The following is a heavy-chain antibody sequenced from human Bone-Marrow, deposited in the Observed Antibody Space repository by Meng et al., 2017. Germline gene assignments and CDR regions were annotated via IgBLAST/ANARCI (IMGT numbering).Heavy chain of an antibody. CDR1: GGSFSGYY. CDR3: ARGRGTMPYWYFDL. J-gene: IGHJ2*01. CDR2: INHSGST. Sequence: QLRRGGPGLLKHSETLSLTCAVHGGSFSGYYWSWIRQPPGKGLEWIGEINHSGSTNYNPSLKSRVTISVDTSKNQFSLKLSSVTAADTAVYYCARGRGTMPYWYFDLWGRGTLVTVSS. D-gene: IGHD2-2*01. V-gene: IGHV4-34*01.